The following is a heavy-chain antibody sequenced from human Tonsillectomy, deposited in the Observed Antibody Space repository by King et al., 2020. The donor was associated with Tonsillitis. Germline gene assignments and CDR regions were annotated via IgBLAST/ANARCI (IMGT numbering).Heavy chain of an antibody. CDR2: ISGSGGIT. D-gene: IGHD3-3*01. CDR1: GFTFSSYA. J-gene: IGHJ6*02. Sequence: VQLVESGGGLVQPGGSLRLSCTASGFTFSSYAMSWVRQAPGKGLEWVSGISGSGGITYDADSVKGRFIISRDNSKNTLFLQMNSLRAEDTAEYYRAGMHYGVVMHYGMDVWGQGDTVTVSS. CDR3: AGMHYGVVMHYGMDV. V-gene: IGHV3-23*04.